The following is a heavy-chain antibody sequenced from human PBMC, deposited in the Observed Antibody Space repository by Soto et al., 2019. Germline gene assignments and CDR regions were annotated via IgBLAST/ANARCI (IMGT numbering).Heavy chain of an antibody. D-gene: IGHD1-26*01. CDR1: GYTFTGYY. CDR3: ARGGGSYYYDAFDI. V-gene: IGHV1-2*04. J-gene: IGHJ3*02. Sequence: ASVKVSCKASGYTFTGYYMHWVRQAPGQGLEWMGWINPNSGGTNYAQKFQGWVTMTRDTSISTAYMELSRLGSDDTAGYYCARGGGSYYYDAFDIWGQGTMVTVSS. CDR2: INPNSGGT.